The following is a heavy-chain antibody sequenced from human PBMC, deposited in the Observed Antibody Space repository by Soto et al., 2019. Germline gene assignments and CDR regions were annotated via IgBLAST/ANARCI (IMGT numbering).Heavy chain of an antibody. J-gene: IGHJ5*02. D-gene: IGHD3-10*01. V-gene: IGHV3-23*01. CDR2: ISGSGGNT. Sequence: EVQLLESGGGLVQPGGSLRLSCAGSGFAFSSHAMSWVRQAPGKGREWVSAISGSGGNTYYADYVKGRFTISRDNSKNTLYLQMNSLRAEDTAVYYWGKGLSINMVKTWGQGTLVTVSS. CDR1: GFAFSSHA. CDR3: GKGLSINMVKT.